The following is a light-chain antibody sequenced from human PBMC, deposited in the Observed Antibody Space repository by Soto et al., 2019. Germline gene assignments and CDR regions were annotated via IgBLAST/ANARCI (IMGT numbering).Light chain of an antibody. CDR1: QSVSSSY. CDR2: GAS. V-gene: IGKV3-20*01. CDR3: QQYGSSPWT. J-gene: IGKJ1*01. Sequence: EIVLAQSPATLSLSPGDRATLSCRAGQSVSSSYLAWYQQKPGQAPRLLIYGASSRATGIPDRFSGSGSGTDFTLTISRLEPEDFAVYYCQQYGSSPWTFGQGTKVDIK.